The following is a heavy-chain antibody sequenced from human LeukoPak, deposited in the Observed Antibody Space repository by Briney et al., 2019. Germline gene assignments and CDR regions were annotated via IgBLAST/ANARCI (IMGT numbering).Heavy chain of an antibody. CDR1: GGSISNFY. CDR3: ARVYRRLLFDY. D-gene: IGHD2-8*01. J-gene: IGHJ4*02. V-gene: IGHV4-59*01. Sequence: SETLSLTCTVSGGSISNFYWSWIRQPPGKGLEWIGYVFHTGSTNYNPSLASRVIMSVDTSKNQFSLRLSSVTAADTAVYYCARVYRRLLFDYWGQGTPVTVSS. CDR2: VFHTGST.